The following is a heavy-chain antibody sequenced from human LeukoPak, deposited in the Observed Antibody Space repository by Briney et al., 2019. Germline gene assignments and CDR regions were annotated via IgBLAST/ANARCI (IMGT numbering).Heavy chain of an antibody. CDR3: ARDVKNYYALGHDAFDI. D-gene: IGHD3-10*01. J-gene: IGHJ3*02. CDR1: GYTFTSYG. CDR2: ISAYNGNT. Sequence: ASVKVSCKASGYTFTSYGISWVRQAPGQGLEWMGWISAYNGNTNYAQKLQGRVTMTTDTSTSTAYMELRSLRSDDTAVYYCARDVKNYYALGHDAFDIWGQGTMVTASS. V-gene: IGHV1-18*01.